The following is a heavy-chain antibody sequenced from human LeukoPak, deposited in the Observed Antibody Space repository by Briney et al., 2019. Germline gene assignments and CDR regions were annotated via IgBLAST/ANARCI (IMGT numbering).Heavy chain of an antibody. Sequence: PSETLSLTCTVSGGSISSYYWSWLRQPPGKGLEWIGYIYYSGSTNYNPSLKSRVTISVDTSKNQFSLKLNSVTAADTAVYYCARDPGYDIKSWYYYGMDVWGKGTTVTVSS. CDR3: ARDPGYDIKSWYYYGMDV. CDR1: GGSISSYY. D-gene: IGHD3-9*01. CDR2: IYYSGST. V-gene: IGHV4-59*01. J-gene: IGHJ6*04.